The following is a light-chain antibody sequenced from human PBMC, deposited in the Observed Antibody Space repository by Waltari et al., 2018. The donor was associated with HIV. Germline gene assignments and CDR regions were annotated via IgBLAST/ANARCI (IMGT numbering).Light chain of an antibody. J-gene: IGLJ1*01. V-gene: IGLV2-18*02. Sequence: QSALTQPLAVSGSPGQSVTISCTGTNSDIGTYDRVCWHHQTPGTAPKLVIYDVNSRPSGVPDRFSGSKSGNTASLTISGLQAEDEGYYYCSSYTTTTARVFGTGTKVTVL. CDR1: NSDIGTYDR. CDR2: DVN. CDR3: SSYTTTTARV.